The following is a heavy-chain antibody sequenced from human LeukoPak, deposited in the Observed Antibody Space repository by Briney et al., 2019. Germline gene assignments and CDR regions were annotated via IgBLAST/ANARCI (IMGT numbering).Heavy chain of an antibody. CDR3: GTHGWKAVAGYIDY. CDR1: GGSISSYA. CDR2: IYYSGST. J-gene: IGHJ4*02. Sequence: PSETLSLTCTVSGGSISSYAWSWIRQSPGKGLEWIGYIYYSGSTYYNPSLTSRVTISVDTSKNQFSLRLTSVTAADTAVYYCGTHGWKAVAGYIDYWGQGTLVTVSS. V-gene: IGHV4-59*08. D-gene: IGHD6-19*01.